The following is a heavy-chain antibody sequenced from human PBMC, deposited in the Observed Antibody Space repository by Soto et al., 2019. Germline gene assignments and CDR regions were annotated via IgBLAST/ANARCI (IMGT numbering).Heavy chain of an antibody. CDR3: ARLTVYSSGWFDF. CDR2: ISTFNGNT. V-gene: IGHV1-18*04. J-gene: IGHJ4*02. D-gene: IGHD6-19*01. Sequence: QVQLVQSGAEVKKPGASVKVSCKASGYTFTNHGITWVRQAPGQGLEWMGWISTFNGNTNYAQKFQGRVTMTTDTSTNTAYMELRSLGSDDTAVYYCARLTVYSSGWFDFWGQGTLVTVSS. CDR1: GYTFTNHG.